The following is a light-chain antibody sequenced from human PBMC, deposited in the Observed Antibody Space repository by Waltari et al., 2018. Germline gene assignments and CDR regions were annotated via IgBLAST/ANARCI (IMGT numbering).Light chain of an antibody. J-gene: IGKJ1*01. CDR3: QQVNSFPRT. CDR1: QGISSR. V-gene: IGKV1-12*01. CDR2: DAS. Sequence: DIQMTQSPSSVSASVGDRVPLTCRASQGISSRLAWYQQKPGNAPKLLIYDASSLPSGVPSRFSGSGSGTDFNLTIRSLQPEDFATYDCQQVNSFPRTFGQGTKVEVK.